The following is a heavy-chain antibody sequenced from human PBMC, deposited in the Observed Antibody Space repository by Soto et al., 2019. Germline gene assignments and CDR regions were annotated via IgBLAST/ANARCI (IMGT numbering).Heavy chain of an antibody. Sequence: ASVKVSCKASGYTFTSYYMHWVRQAPGQGLEWVGIINPSGGSTSYAQKFQGRVTMTRDTSTSTVYMELSSLRSEDTAVYYCARASRVTMVRGEIYWFDPWGQGTLVTVSS. CDR2: INPSGGST. D-gene: IGHD3-10*01. V-gene: IGHV1-46*03. CDR3: ARASRVTMVRGEIYWFDP. CDR1: GYTFTSYY. J-gene: IGHJ5*02.